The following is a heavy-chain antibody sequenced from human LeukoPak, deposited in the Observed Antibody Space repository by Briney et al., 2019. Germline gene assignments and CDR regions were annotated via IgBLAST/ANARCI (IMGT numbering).Heavy chain of an antibody. CDR2: ISGSGGST. D-gene: IGHD2-15*01. V-gene: IGHV3-23*01. CDR1: GFTFSSYA. Sequence: GGSLRLSCAASGFTFSSYAMSWVRQAPGKGLEWVSAISGSGGSTYYADSVKGRFTISRDNSKNTLYLQMNSLRAEDTAVYYCAKDYCSGGSCYHHDYWGQGTLVTVSS. J-gene: IGHJ4*02. CDR3: AKDYCSGGSCYHHDY.